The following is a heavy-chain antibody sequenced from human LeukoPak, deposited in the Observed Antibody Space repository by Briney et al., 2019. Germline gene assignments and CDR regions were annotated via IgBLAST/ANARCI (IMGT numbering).Heavy chain of an antibody. V-gene: IGHV4-34*01. CDR3: ARGRRYYYGMDV. J-gene: IGHJ6*04. CDR2: INHSGST. Sequence: SEALSLTCAVYGGSFSGYYSSWIRQPPGKGLEWIGEINHSGSTNYNPSLKSRVTISVDTSKNQFSLKLSSVTAADTAVYYCARGRRYYYGMDVWGKGTTVTVSS. CDR1: GGSFSGYY.